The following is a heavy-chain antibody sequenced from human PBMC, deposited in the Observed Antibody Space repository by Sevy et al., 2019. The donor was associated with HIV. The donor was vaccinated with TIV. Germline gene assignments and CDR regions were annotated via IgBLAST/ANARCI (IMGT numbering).Heavy chain of an antibody. Sequence: ASVKVSCKASGGTFSSYAISWVRQAPGQGLEWMGGIIPIFGTANYAQKFQGRVTITADESTSTAYMELSSLRSEDTAVYYCARDERVSGSYISNWFDPWGQGTLVTVSS. D-gene: IGHD1-26*01. V-gene: IGHV1-69*13. J-gene: IGHJ5*02. CDR1: GGTFSSYA. CDR3: ARDERVSGSYISNWFDP. CDR2: IIPIFGTA.